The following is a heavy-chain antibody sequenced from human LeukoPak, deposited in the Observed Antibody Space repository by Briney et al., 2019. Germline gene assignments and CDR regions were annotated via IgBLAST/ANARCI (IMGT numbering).Heavy chain of an antibody. V-gene: IGHV3-7*01. Sequence: GGSLRLSCAASGFTFSRYWMSWVRQAPGKGLEWVANIKQDGNEKYYVDSVKGRFTISRDNAKNSVYLQMNSLRAEDTAVYYCARGPSGYHNTGGQGTLVTVSS. D-gene: IGHD5-12*01. CDR2: IKQDGNEK. CDR1: GFTFSRYW. J-gene: IGHJ4*02. CDR3: ARGPSGYHNT.